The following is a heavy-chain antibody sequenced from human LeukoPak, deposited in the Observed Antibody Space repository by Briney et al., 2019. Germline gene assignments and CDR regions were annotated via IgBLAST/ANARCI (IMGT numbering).Heavy chain of an antibody. V-gene: IGHV2-26*01. Sequence: ESGPTLVNPTETLTLTCTVSGFSLNNARMGVSWIRQPPGKALEWLAHIFSNDEKSYSTSLKSRLTISKDTSKSQVVLTMTNMDPVDTATYYCARITGYCSGGSCRYFDYWGQGTLVTVSS. CDR1: GFSLNNARMG. CDR3: ARITGYCSGGSCRYFDY. D-gene: IGHD2-15*01. J-gene: IGHJ4*02. CDR2: IFSNDEK.